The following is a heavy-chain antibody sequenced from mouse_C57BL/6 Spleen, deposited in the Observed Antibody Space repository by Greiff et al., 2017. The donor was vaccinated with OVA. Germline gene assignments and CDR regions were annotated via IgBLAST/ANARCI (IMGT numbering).Heavy chain of an antibody. V-gene: IGHV5-4*01. J-gene: IGHJ4*01. CDR3: ARDPNFYYYAMDY. Sequence: EVKLMESGGGLVKPGGSLKLSCAASGFTFSSYAMSWVRQTPEKRLEWVATISDGGSYTYYPDNVKGRFTISRDNAKNNLYLQMSHLKSEDTAMYYCARDPNFYYYAMDYWGQGTSVTVSS. CDR1: GFTFSSYA. CDR2: ISDGGSYT.